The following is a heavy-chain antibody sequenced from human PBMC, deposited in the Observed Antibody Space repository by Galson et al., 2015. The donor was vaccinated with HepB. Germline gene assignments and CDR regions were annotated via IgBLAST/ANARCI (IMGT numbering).Heavy chain of an antibody. J-gene: IGHJ4*02. D-gene: IGHD4/OR15-4a*01. V-gene: IGHV3-23*01. Sequence: SLRLSCAASGFTFSSYAMSWARQAPGKGLEWVSAISGSGGSTYYADSVKGRFTISRDNSKNTLYLQMNSLRAEDTAVYYCAKDKPPSGACNYWGQGTLVTVSS. CDR1: GFTFSSYA. CDR2: ISGSGGST. CDR3: AKDKPPSGACNY.